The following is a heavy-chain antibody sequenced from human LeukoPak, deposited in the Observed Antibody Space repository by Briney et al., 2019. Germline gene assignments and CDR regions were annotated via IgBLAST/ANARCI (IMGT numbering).Heavy chain of an antibody. V-gene: IGHV3-66*01. CDR1: GFTVSSDY. J-gene: IGHJ4*02. CDR2: IYPGGST. CDR3: ARGGVESAGRYFFDY. Sequence: PGGSLRLSCAASGFTVSSDYMSWVRQAPGKGLEWVSAIYPGGSTHYTDSVKGRFTISRDNSKNTLYLQMNSLRGEDTAVYYCARGGVESAGRYFFDYWGQGTLLTVSS. D-gene: IGHD3-3*01.